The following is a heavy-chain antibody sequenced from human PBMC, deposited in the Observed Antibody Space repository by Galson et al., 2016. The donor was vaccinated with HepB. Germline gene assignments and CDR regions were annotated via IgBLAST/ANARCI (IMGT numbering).Heavy chain of an antibody. CDR1: GVSITSGGYY. J-gene: IGHJ5*02. CDR2: IYYSGTT. D-gene: IGHD3-10*01. V-gene: IGHV4-31*11. Sequence: TLSLTCAVTGVSITSGGYYWSWIRQHPVKGLEWIGYIYYSGTTTYNPSLESRISMSVDISKNQFSLRLSSVTAADTAVYFCVRDVGNSGWFDPWGQGTLVSVSS. CDR3: VRDVGNSGWFDP.